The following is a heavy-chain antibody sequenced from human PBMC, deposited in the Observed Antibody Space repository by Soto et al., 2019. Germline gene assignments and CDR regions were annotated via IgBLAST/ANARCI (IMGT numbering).Heavy chain of an antibody. CDR2: INHSGST. Sequence: SETLSLTCAVYGGSFSGYYWSWIRQPPGKGLGWIGEINHSGSTNYNPSLKSRVTISVDTSKNQFSLKLSSVTAADTAVYYCARRKAAAGTFLAFYYYGMDVWGRGTTVTVSS. V-gene: IGHV4-34*01. CDR1: GGSFSGYY. D-gene: IGHD6-13*01. CDR3: ARRKAAAGTFLAFYYYGMDV. J-gene: IGHJ6*02.